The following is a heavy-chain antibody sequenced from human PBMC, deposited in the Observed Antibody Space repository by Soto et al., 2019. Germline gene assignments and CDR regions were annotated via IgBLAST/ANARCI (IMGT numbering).Heavy chain of an antibody. CDR1: GGSFSGYY. D-gene: IGHD3-22*01. V-gene: IGHV4-34*01. Sequence: QVQLQQWGAGLLKPSETLSLTCAVYGGSFSGYYWSWIRQPPGKGLEWIGEINHSGSTNYNPSLKSRVTISVDTSKNQFSLKLSSVTAADTAVYYCARQALKIVGQNWFDPWGQGTLVTVSS. CDR3: ARQALKIVGQNWFDP. J-gene: IGHJ5*02. CDR2: INHSGST.